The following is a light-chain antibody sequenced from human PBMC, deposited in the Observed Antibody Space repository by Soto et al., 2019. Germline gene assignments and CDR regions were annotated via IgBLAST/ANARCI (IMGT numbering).Light chain of an antibody. CDR2: KAS. V-gene: IGKV1-5*03. CDR3: QHSRT. Sequence: IQMTQSPSTLSASVGDRVTITCRASQSLTTWLAWYQQKPGKAPKLLIYKASNLESGVPSRFCGSTSGTEFTLTISSLQPDDFATYYCQHSRTFGQGTKVEIK. CDR1: QSLTTW. J-gene: IGKJ1*01.